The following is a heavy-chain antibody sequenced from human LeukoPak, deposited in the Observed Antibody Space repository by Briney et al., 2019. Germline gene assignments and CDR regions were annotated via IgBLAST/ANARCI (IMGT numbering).Heavy chain of an antibody. CDR3: ARHFFHSSSPNFDY. CDR2: IYHTGTT. CDR1: GGSISSTSYY. J-gene: IGHJ4*02. V-gene: IGHV4-39*01. Sequence: PSETLSLTCNVSGGSISSTSYYWGWIRQPPGKGLEWIGSIYHTGTTYYSPSLQSRVTISVDTSKNQFSLNLSSVTAADTAVYYCARHFFHSSSPNFDYWGQGTLVTVSS. D-gene: IGHD2-2*01.